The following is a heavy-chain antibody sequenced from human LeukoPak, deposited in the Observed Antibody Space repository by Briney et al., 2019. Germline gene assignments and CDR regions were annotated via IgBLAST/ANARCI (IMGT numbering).Heavy chain of an antibody. CDR2: ISAYNGNT. CDR1: GYTFTSYG. Sequence: GASVKVSCKASGYTFTSYGISWVRQAPGQGLEWMGWISAYNGNTNYAQKLQGRVTMTTDTPTSTAYMELRSLRSDDTAVYYCARGRIAAALTCYMDVWGKGTTVTVSS. J-gene: IGHJ6*03. D-gene: IGHD6-13*01. CDR3: ARGRIAAALTCYMDV. V-gene: IGHV1-18*01.